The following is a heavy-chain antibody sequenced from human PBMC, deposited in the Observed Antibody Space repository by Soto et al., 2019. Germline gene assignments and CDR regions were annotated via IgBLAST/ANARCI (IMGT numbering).Heavy chain of an antibody. D-gene: IGHD6-6*01. CDR2: VYHTGNT. J-gene: IGHJ4*02. V-gene: IGHV4-59*12. CDR1: GVSITNYY. Sequence: QVQLQESGPGLVKPSETLSLTCSVSGVSITNYYWTWIRLPPGKGLEWIGYVYHTGNTFYNPSLKSRVTISLDTPKNQFSLRLSSVTAADTAIYYCARDVIGGVARPGDYWGQGTLVTVSS. CDR3: ARDVIGGVARPGDY.